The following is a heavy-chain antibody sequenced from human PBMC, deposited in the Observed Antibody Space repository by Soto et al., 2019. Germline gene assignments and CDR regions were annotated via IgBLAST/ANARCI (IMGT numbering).Heavy chain of an antibody. V-gene: IGHV4-59*11. D-gene: IGHD2-15*01. CDR2: IYYSGST. Sequence: SVTLCLTNTVFGGYIRGHYWSRILQTPGKGLEWIGYIYYSGSTNYNPSLKSRVTISVDTSKNQFSLKLSSVTAADTAVYYCARDGCSGGSCYSGYYYYMDVWGKGTTVTGSS. CDR3: ARDGCSGGSCYSGYYYYMDV. J-gene: IGHJ6*03. CDR1: GGYIRGHY.